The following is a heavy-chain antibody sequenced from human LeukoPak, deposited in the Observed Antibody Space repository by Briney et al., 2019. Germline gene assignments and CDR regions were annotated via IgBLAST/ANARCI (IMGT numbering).Heavy chain of an antibody. J-gene: IGHJ4*02. V-gene: IGHV3-33*01. CDR1: GFIFNSFG. CDR2: IWYDGSNK. CDR3: ARDLRGGYYDSSGFFGGLDY. Sequence: GGSLRLSCAASGFIFNSFGMYGVRQAPGKGLEWVAVIWYDGSNKYYADSVKGRFTISRDNSKNTLYLQMNSLRAEDTAVYYCARDLRGGYYDSSGFFGGLDYWGQGTLLTVSS. D-gene: IGHD3-22*01.